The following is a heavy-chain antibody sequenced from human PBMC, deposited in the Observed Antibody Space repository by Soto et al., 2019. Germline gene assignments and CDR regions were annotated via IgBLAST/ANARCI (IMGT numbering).Heavy chain of an antibody. J-gene: IGHJ4*02. D-gene: IGHD3-10*01. CDR1: GFTFSSHS. V-gene: IGHV3-30-3*01. CDR2: ISYDGNIK. Sequence: QVQLVESGGGMVQPGMSLRLSCAASGFTFSSHSIQWVRQAPGKGLEWVAVISYDGNIKYYADSVRGRFTISRDNSKNTLYLQMNSLRPEDTAVYYCAREWSTSGDLDYWGQGTLVIVSS. CDR3: AREWSTSGDLDY.